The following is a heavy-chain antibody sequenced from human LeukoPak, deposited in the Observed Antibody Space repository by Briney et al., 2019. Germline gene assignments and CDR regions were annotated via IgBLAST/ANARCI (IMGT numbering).Heavy chain of an antibody. J-gene: IGHJ3*02. V-gene: IGHV3-30-3*01. CDR2: ISYDGSNQ. Sequence: PGGSLRLSCAASGFTFSSYAMHWVRQAPGKGLEWVAVISYDGSNQYYADSVKGRFTISRDNSKNTLSLQMNSLRAEDTAVYYCARDSRLEYRSGYYIDAFDIWGQGTMVTGSS. CDR3: ARDSRLEYRSGYYIDAFDI. CDR1: GFTFSSYA. D-gene: IGHD3-22*01.